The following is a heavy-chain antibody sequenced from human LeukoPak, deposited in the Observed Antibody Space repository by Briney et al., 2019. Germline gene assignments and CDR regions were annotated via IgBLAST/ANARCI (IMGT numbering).Heavy chain of an antibody. CDR3: ARAVGRSSGFPHDY. D-gene: IGHD6-19*01. CDR2: IYCSGST. Sequence: SETLSLTCTVSGGSISSYYWSWIRQPPGKGLEWIGYIYCSGSTNYNPSLKSRVTISVDTSKNQFSLKLSSVTAADTAVYYCARAVGRSSGFPHDYWGQGTLVTVSS. CDR1: GGSISSYY. V-gene: IGHV4-59*01. J-gene: IGHJ4*02.